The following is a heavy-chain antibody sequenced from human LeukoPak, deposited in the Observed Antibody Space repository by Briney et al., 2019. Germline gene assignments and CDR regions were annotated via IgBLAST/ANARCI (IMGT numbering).Heavy chain of an antibody. D-gene: IGHD1-26*01. CDR1: GDSILTTNW. J-gene: IGHJ4*02. Sequence: PSETLSLTCAVSGDSILTTNWWSWVRQPPGKGLAWIGEVHLSGASNYNPSLKSRVNMSIDKSKNQLSLELTSVTAADTAIYYCTRESGAFSPFGFWGQGTLVTVSS. CDR3: TRESGAFSPFGF. CDR2: VHLSGAS. V-gene: IGHV4-4*02.